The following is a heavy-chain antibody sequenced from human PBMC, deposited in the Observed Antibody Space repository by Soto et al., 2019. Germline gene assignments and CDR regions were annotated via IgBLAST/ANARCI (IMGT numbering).Heavy chain of an antibody. Sequence: EVQLVESGGGLVKPGGSLRLSCAASGFTFSSYSMNWVRQAPGKGLEWVSSISSSSSYIYYAASVKGRFTISRDNAKNSLYLQMNSLRAEDTAVYYCARESIVPSLVFDYWGQGTLVTVSS. V-gene: IGHV3-21*01. CDR3: ARESIVPSLVFDY. CDR2: ISSSSSYI. D-gene: IGHD6-6*01. CDR1: GFTFSSYS. J-gene: IGHJ4*02.